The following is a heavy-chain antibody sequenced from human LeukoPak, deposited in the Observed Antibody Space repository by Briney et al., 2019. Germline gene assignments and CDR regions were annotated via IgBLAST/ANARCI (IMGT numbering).Heavy chain of an antibody. Sequence: GESLKISCKGFGYSFTSYWIGWVRQMPGKGLEWMGIIYPGDSDTRYSPSFQGQVTISADKSISTAYLQWSSLKASDTAMYYCARQTYYGSGSYYNEYYFDYWGQGTLVTVSS. J-gene: IGHJ4*02. CDR1: GYSFTSYW. CDR3: ARQTYYGSGSYYNEYYFDY. CDR2: IYPGDSDT. V-gene: IGHV5-51*01. D-gene: IGHD3-10*01.